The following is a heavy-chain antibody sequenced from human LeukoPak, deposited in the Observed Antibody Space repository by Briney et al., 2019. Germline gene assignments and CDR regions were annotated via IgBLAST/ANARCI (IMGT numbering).Heavy chain of an antibody. CDR3: ARDLYDYVWGSYRYSTYYYYYGMDV. CDR2: ISAYNGNT. V-gene: IGHV1-18*01. Sequence: ASVKVSCKASGYTFTSYGISWVRQAPGQGLEWMGWISAYNGNTNYAQKLQGRVTMTTDTSTSTAYLELRSLRSDDTAGYYCARDLYDYVWGSYRYSTYYYYYGMDVWGQGTTVTVSS. D-gene: IGHD3-16*02. CDR1: GYTFTSYG. J-gene: IGHJ6*02.